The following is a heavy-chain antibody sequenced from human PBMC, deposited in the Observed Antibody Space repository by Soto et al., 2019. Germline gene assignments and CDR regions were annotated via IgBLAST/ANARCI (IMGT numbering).Heavy chain of an antibody. CDR1: GGSISSYY. V-gene: IGHV4-59*01. J-gene: IGHJ4*02. CDR2: IYYSGST. D-gene: IGHD6-19*01. Sequence: SETLSLTCTVSGGSISSYYWSWIRQPPGKGLEWIGYIYYSGSTNYNPSLKSRVTISVDTSKNQFSLKLSSVTAADTAVYYCARGMKYSSGWHHDYWGQGTLVTVSS. CDR3: ARGMKYSSGWHHDY.